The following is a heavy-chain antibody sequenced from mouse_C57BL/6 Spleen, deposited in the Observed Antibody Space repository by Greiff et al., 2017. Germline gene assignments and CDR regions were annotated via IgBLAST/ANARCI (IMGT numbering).Heavy chain of an antibody. CDR1: GYAFSSSW. CDR3: ARAAYYSNLDY. D-gene: IGHD2-5*01. V-gene: IGHV1-82*01. J-gene: IGHJ4*01. Sequence: QVQLQQSGPELVKPGASVKISCKASGYAFSSSWMNWVKQRPGKGLEWIGRIYPGDGDTNYNGKFKGKATLTADKSSSTAYMQLSSLTSEDSAVYFCARAAYYSNLDYRGQATSVTVS. CDR2: IYPGDGDT.